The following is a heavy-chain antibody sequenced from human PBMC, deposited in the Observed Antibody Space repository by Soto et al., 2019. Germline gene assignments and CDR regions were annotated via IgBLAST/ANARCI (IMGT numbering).Heavy chain of an antibody. Sequence: EASVKVSCKASGGTFSSYAISWVRQAPGQGLEWMGGIIPIFGTANYAQKFQGRVTITADESTSTAYMELSSLRSEDTAVYYCARVEARDYYDSSGYPSYNWFDPWGQGTLVTVSS. CDR3: ARVEARDYYDSSGYPSYNWFDP. J-gene: IGHJ5*02. CDR2: IIPIFGTA. V-gene: IGHV1-69*13. D-gene: IGHD3-22*01. CDR1: GGTFSSYA.